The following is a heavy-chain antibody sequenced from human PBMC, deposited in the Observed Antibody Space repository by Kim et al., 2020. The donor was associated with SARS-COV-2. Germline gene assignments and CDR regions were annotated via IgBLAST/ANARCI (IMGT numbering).Heavy chain of an antibody. Sequence: GGSLRLSCAASGFTFSDYSMNWVRQAPGKGLEWVSSISYSSSFIYYGDSVKGRFTISRDNARESLYLQMNGLRVEDTAVYYCARGSGKSPSAAADYWGQG. J-gene: IGHJ4*02. V-gene: IGHV3-21*01. CDR3: ARGSGKSPSAAADY. D-gene: IGHD6-13*01. CDR1: GFTFSDYS. CDR2: ISYSSSFI.